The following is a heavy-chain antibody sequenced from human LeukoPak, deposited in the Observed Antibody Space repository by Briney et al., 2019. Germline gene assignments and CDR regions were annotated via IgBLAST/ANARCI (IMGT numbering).Heavy chain of an antibody. V-gene: IGHV4-4*07. CDR3: ARDLVFGMASGTFDI. D-gene: IGHD3-3*01. Sequence: SETLSLTCTVSGGSISSYYWSWIRQPAGKGVEWIGRIYTSGSTNYNPSLKSRVTMSVDTSKNQFSLKLSSVTAADTAVYYCARDLVFGMASGTFDIWGQGTMVTVSS. CDR1: GGSISSYY. J-gene: IGHJ3*02. CDR2: IYTSGST.